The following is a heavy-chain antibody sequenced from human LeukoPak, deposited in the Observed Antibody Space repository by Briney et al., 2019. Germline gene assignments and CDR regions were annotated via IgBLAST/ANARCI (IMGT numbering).Heavy chain of an antibody. Sequence: SETLSLTCTVSGGSISSGGYYWSWIRQHPGKGLEWIGYIYYSGSIYYNPSLKSRVTISVDTSKNQFSLKLSSVTAADTAVYYCARAPYYYGSGSQKFDYWGQGTLVTVSS. J-gene: IGHJ4*02. CDR3: ARAPYYYGSGSQKFDY. CDR1: GGSISSGGYY. D-gene: IGHD3-10*01. V-gene: IGHV4-31*03. CDR2: IYYSGSI.